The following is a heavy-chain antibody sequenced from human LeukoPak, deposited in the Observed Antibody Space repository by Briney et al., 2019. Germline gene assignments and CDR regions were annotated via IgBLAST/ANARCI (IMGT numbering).Heavy chain of an antibody. V-gene: IGHV3-7*01. CDR3: AKGRGDYSDY. Sequence: GGSLRLSCAASGFTFSSYWMSWVRQAPGKGLEWVANIKQDGSNKYYADSVKGRFTISRDNSKNTLYLQMNSLRVEDTAVYYCAKGRGDYSDYWGQGTLVTVSS. CDR1: GFTFSSYW. CDR2: IKQDGSNK. J-gene: IGHJ4*02.